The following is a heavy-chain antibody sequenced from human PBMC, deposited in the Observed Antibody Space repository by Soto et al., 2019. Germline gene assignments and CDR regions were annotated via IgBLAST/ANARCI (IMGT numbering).Heavy chain of an antibody. CDR2: VSPDHGNA. CDR1: GYTFTDYD. V-gene: IGHV1-8*01. Sequence: QVRVVQSGAEVKKPGASVKVSCKTSGYTFTDYDLNWVRQAPGQGLEWMGWVSPDHGNAGYARQFQSRITMTSDTSINTVFMELTNLRPEDTAVYYCAVTTGYWGQGTKVTVSS. D-gene: IGHD4-17*01. CDR3: AVTTGY. J-gene: IGHJ4*02.